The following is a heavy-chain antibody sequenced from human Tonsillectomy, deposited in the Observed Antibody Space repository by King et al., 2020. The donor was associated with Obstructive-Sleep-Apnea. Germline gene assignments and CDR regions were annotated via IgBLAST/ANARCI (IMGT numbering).Heavy chain of an antibody. D-gene: IGHD5-12*01. J-gene: IGHJ4*02. CDR1: GFTFSNAW. CDR3: STEISGYDYFDY. Sequence: VQLVESGGGLVKPGGSLRLSCAASGFTFSNAWMSWVRQAPGKGLEWVGRIKSKTDGGTTDYAAPVKGRFTISKDDSKNTLYRQMNSRKTEDTAVYYCSTEISGYDYFDYWGQGTLVTVSS. CDR2: IKSKTDGGTT. V-gene: IGHV3-15*01.